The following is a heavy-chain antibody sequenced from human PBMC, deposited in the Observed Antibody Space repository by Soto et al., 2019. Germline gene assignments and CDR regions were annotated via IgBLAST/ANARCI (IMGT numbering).Heavy chain of an antibody. J-gene: IGHJ4*02. CDR1: GFTFSGYG. V-gene: IGHV3-30*18. D-gene: IGHD1-26*01. CDR2: ISYYGTNE. Sequence: QVQLVESGGGVVQPGRSLRLSCEASGFTFSGYGMHGVRQAPGKGLEWVAVISYYGTNEYYEDSVKGRFTISRDNSKNTLYLQMNSLRIEDTAVYFCAKEDPSGRSSLDYWGQGSQVTVSS. CDR3: AKEDPSGRSSLDY.